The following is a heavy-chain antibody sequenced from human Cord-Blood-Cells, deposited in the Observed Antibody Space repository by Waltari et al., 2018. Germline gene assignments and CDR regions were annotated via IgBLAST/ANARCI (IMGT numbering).Heavy chain of an antibody. CDR3: AREANGNYNWFDP. J-gene: IGHJ5*02. CDR2: INPNSGGT. CDR1: GYTFTGYY. Sequence: QVQLVQSGAEVKKPGASVKVSCKASGYTFTGYYMHWVRQAPGQGLEWMGWINPNSGGTNYAQKVQGRVTMTRDTSISTAYMELSRLRSDDTAVYYCAREANGNYNWFDPWGQGTLVTVSS. D-gene: IGHD1-7*01. V-gene: IGHV1-2*02.